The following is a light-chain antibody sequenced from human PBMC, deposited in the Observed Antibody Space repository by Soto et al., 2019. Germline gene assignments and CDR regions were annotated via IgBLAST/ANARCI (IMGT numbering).Light chain of an antibody. V-gene: IGKV3-15*01. Sequence: EIVMTHSPATLSVSPGERATLSCRASQSVRDNLAWYQQEPGQAPRLLIYGASTRATGIPARFSGSGSGTEFTLTINSLQSEDFALYFCQQSNNWPYTFGQGTKLEIK. CDR1: QSVRDN. J-gene: IGKJ2*01. CDR3: QQSNNWPYT. CDR2: GAS.